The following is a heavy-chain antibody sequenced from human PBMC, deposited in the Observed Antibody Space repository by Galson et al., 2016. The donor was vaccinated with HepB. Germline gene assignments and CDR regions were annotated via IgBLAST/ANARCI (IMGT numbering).Heavy chain of an antibody. Sequence: SLRLSCAASGFSFGDYYMSWIRQAPGKGLEWISDIGSTGTYTKYADSVRGRFAISRDNAKKSLYLQMNSLRVEDTAIYYCARVAQIVVATANFEHWGQGALVTVSS. CDR1: GFSFGDYY. CDR2: IGSTGTYT. D-gene: IGHD2-21*02. J-gene: IGHJ4*02. V-gene: IGHV3-11*05. CDR3: ARVAQIVVATANFEH.